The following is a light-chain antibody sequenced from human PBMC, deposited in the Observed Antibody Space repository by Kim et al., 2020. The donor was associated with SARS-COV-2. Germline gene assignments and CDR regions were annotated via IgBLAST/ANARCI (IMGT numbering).Light chain of an antibody. CDR3: QKYNSALRT. CDR2: AAS. V-gene: IGKV1-27*01. Sequence: DIQMTQSPSSLSASVGDRVTITCRASQGINNHLAWYQQKPGKVPKLLVYAASTLQSGVPSRFTGSGSGTYFTLTISSLQPEDVATYYCQKYNSALRTFGQGTKVDIK. CDR1: QGINNH. J-gene: IGKJ1*01.